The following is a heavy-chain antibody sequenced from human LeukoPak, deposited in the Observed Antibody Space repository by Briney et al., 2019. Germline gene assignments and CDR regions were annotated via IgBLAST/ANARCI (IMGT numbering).Heavy chain of an antibody. J-gene: IGHJ4*02. V-gene: IGHV3-7*01. CDR2: INQDGCEK. D-gene: IGHD5-24*01. Sequence: GGSLRLSCAASGFTFNIYWMSGVREAPGKGLEWVANINQDGCEKYYVDSVKGRFTISRDNAMNSLYLQMNSLRGENTAVYYCARRDGYNTFYFEYWGQGTLVTVSS. CDR3: ARRDGYNTFYFEY. CDR1: GFTFNIYW.